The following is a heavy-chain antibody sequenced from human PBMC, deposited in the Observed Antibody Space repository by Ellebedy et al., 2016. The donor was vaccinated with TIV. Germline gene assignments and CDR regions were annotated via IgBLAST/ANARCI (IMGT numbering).Heavy chain of an antibody. CDR2: ISAYTGET. V-gene: IGHV1-18*01. CDR3: ARDMVQGMVARYLWFDY. D-gene: IGHD5-12*01. Sequence: ASVKVSCKASGYTFNSYSISWVRQAPGQGPAWMGWISAYTGETRYSQKYQGRVTLTTDTSTTTAYMELRSLRSDDTAVYFCARDMVQGMVARYLWFDYWGQGTLITVSS. J-gene: IGHJ4*02. CDR1: GYTFNSYS.